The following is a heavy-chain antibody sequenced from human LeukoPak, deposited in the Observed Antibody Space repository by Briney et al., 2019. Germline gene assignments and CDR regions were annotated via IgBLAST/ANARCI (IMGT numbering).Heavy chain of an antibody. J-gene: IGHJ4*02. V-gene: IGHV1-69*05. CDR1: GGTFSSYA. D-gene: IGHD2-15*01. CDR2: IIPIFGTA. Sequence: GASVKVSCKASGGTFSSYAISWVRQAPGQGLEWMGRIIPIFGTANYAQKFQGRVTITTDESTSTAYMELSSLRSEDTAVYYCARAGYCSGSSCYYTDYWGQGTLVTVSS. CDR3: ARAGYCSGSSCYYTDY.